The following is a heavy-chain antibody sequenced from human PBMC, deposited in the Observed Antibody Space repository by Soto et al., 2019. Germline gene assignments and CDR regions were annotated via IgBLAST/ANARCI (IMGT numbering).Heavy chain of an antibody. CDR2: ISSDGSST. V-gene: IGHV3-74*01. Sequence: GGSLRLSCVASGFTFSNYWMHWVRQAPGKGLVWVSRISSDGSSTDYADSVKGRFTISRDNAKNTLYLQMDSLRAEDTAMYYCARHNRDYWGQGTLVTVSS. J-gene: IGHJ4*02. CDR1: GFTFSNYW. CDR3: ARHNRDY.